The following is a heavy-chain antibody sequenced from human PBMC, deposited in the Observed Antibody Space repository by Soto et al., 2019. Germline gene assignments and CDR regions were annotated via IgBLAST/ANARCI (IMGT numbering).Heavy chain of an antibody. J-gene: IGHJ5*02. V-gene: IGHV1-8*01. CDR2: MNPNSGNT. CDR3: ARGRVMWFGDPPGGWFDP. CDR1: GYTFTSYD. Sequence: GASVKVSCTASGYTFTSYDISWVRQATGQGLEWMGWMNPNSGNTGYAQKFQGRVTMTRNTSISTAYMELSSLRSEDTAVYYCARGRVMWFGDPPGGWFDPWGQGTLVTVSS. D-gene: IGHD3-10*01.